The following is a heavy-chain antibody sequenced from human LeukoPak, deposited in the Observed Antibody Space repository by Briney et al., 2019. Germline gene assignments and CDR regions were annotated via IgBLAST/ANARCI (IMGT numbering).Heavy chain of an antibody. Sequence: ASVKVSCKASGYTFTSYYMHWVRQAPGQGLEWMGIINPSGGSTSYAQKFQGRVTMTRDTSTSTVYMELSSLRSEDTAVYYCARVRTNAGDYYDSSASDAFDIWGQGTMVTVSS. J-gene: IGHJ3*02. CDR2: INPSGGST. CDR1: GYTFTSYY. CDR3: ARVRTNAGDYYDSSASDAFDI. V-gene: IGHV1-46*01. D-gene: IGHD3-22*01.